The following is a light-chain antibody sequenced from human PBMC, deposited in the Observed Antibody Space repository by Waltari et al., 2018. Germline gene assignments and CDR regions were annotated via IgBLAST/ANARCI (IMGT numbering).Light chain of an antibody. CDR1: SSDGGGYHY. Sequence: QSALTQPPSASGSPGPSVTISCTGTSSDGGGYHYVSWYQQHPGKAPKLMIYEVSKRPSGVPDRFSGSKSGNTASLTVSGLQAEDEADYYCSSYAGSNGVVFGGGTKLTVL. J-gene: IGLJ2*01. CDR2: EVS. V-gene: IGLV2-8*01. CDR3: SSYAGSNGVV.